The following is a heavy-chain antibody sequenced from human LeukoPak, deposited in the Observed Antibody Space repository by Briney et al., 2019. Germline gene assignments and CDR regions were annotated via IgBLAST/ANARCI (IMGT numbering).Heavy chain of an antibody. V-gene: IGHV3-30*18. CDR2: ISYDGSNK. D-gene: IGHD1-26*01. CDR1: GFPFNSYC. J-gene: IGHJ4*02. CDR3: AKDGNSGSSDY. Sequence: GGSLTLSCAASGFPFNSYCMHWVRQAPGKGLEWVAFISYDGSNKYYPDSVKGRFTISRQNSKNTLYLKMNSLRAEDTAVYYCAKDGNSGSSDYWGQGTLVTVSS.